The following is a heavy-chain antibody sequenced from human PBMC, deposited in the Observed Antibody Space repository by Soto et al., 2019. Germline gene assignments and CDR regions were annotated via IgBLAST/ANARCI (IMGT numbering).Heavy chain of an antibody. CDR3: ANSSPFYDSSGYYFPEGAFDI. J-gene: IGHJ3*02. Sequence: ASVKVSCKASGGTFSSYAISWVRQAPGQGLEWMGGIIPIFGTANYAQKFQGRVTITADESTSTAYMELSSLRSEDTAVYYCANSSPFYDSSGYYFPEGAFDIWG. V-gene: IGHV1-69*13. CDR1: GGTFSSYA. D-gene: IGHD3-22*01. CDR2: IIPIFGTA.